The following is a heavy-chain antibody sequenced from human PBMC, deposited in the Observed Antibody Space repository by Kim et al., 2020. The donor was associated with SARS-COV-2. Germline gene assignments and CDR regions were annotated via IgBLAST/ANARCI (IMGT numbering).Heavy chain of an antibody. D-gene: IGHD1-26*01. J-gene: IGHJ6*02. Sequence: GGSLRLSCAASGFTFSSYSMNWVRQAPGKGLEWVSYISSSSSTIYYADSVKGRFTISRDNAKNSLYLQMNSLRAEDTAVYYCATEAADLGGGSGRADYYYGMEVWGQGTTVTVSS. V-gene: IGHV3-48*01. CDR1: GFTFSSYS. CDR3: ATEAADLGGGSGRADYYYGMEV. CDR2: ISSSSSTI.